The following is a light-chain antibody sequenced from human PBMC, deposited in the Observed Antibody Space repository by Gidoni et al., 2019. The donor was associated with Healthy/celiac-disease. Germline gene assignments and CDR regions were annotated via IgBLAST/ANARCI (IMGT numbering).Light chain of an antibody. CDR1: QSISSY. Sequence: DIQMTQSPSSLSASVGDRVTITCRASQSISSYLNWYQQKPGKAPKLLIYAASVLQSGVPSKFSGSGSGTDFTLTISSLQPEDFATYYCQQSYSTPPTFGGXTKVEIK. V-gene: IGKV1-39*01. CDR3: QQSYSTPPT. CDR2: AAS. J-gene: IGKJ4*01.